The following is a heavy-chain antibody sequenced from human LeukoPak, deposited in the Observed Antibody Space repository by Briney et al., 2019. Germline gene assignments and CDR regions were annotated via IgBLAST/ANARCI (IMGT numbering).Heavy chain of an antibody. V-gene: IGHV4-34*01. CDR1: GGSFSGYY. CDR3: ARVRLDSSSWRLKPSLYFDY. J-gene: IGHJ4*02. Sequence: SETLSLTCAVYGGSFSGYYWSWIRQPPGKGLEWIGEINHSGSTNYNPSLKSRVTISVDTSKDQFSLKLSSVTAADTAVYYCARVRLDSSSWRLKPSLYFDYWGQGTLVTVSS. CDR2: INHSGST. D-gene: IGHD6-13*01.